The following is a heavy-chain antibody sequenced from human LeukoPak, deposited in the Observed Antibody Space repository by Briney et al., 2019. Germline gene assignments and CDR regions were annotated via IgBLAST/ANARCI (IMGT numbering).Heavy chain of an antibody. D-gene: IGHD6-19*01. CDR1: GFTFSSYS. CDR3: AREGIAVAGTRLLYYFDY. V-gene: IGHV3-66*01. Sequence: PGGSLRLSCAASGFTFSSYSMNWVRQAPGKGLEWVSVIYSGGSTYYADSVKGRFTISRDNSKNTLYLQMNSLRAEDTAVYYCAREGIAVAGTRLLYYFDYWGQGTLVTVSS. CDR2: IYSGGST. J-gene: IGHJ4*02.